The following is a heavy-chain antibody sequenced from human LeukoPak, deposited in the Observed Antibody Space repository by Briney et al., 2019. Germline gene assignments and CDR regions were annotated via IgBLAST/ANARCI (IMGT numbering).Heavy chain of an antibody. CDR3: ARMYYDYVWGSYRYTRFFDY. D-gene: IGHD3-16*02. V-gene: IGHV1-58*02. CDR2: IVVGSGNT. J-gene: IGHJ4*02. Sequence: ASVKVSCKASGFTFTSSAMQWVRQARGQRLEWIGWIVVGSGNTNYAQKFQERVTITRDMSTSTAYMELSSLRSEDTAVYYCARMYYDYVWGSYRYTRFFDYWGQGTLVTVSS. CDR1: GFTFTSSA.